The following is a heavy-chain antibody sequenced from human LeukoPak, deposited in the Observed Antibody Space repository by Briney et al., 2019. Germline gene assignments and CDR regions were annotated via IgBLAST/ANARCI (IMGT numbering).Heavy chain of an antibody. J-gene: IGHJ4*02. CDR3: AREVYYYDSSGYYENN. CDR2: IIPILGIA. D-gene: IGHD3-22*01. Sequence: SVKVSCKASGGTFSSYAISWVRQAPGQGLEWMGRIIPILGIANYAQKFQGRVTIIADKSTSTAYMELSSLRSEDTAVYYCAREVYYYDSSGYYENNWGQGTLVTVSS. CDR1: GGTFSSYA. V-gene: IGHV1-69*04.